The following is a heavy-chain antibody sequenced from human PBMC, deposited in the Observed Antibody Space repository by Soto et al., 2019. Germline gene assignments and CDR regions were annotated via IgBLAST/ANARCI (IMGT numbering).Heavy chain of an antibody. D-gene: IGHD6-19*01. CDR1: GYTFTSYA. CDR3: ARFRYSSGCFDY. J-gene: IGHJ4*02. V-gene: IGHV1-3*01. Sequence: QVQLVQYEAEVKKPGASVKVSCKASGYTFTSYAMHWVRQAPGQTLEWMGWINAGNGNTKYSQKYHGRVTITRDTSASTAYMERSSLRSEDTAVYYCARFRYSSGCFDYWGQGTLVTVSS. CDR2: INAGNGNT.